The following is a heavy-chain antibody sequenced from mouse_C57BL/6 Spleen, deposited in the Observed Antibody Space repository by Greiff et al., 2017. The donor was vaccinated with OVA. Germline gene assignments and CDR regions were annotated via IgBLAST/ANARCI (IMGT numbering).Heavy chain of an antibody. D-gene: IGHD1-1*01. CDR1: GFTFTDYS. Sequence: DVQLVESGAELVRPGASVKLSCTASGFTFTDYSMHWVKQRPGQGLEWIGMIDPEDGDTDYAPKFQGKATMTADTSSNTAYLQLSSLTSEDTAVDYCTTYYDSSSYGFDYWGQGTTLTVSA. CDR2: IDPEDGDT. CDR3: TTYYDSSSYGFDY. V-gene: IGHV14-1*01. J-gene: IGHJ2*01.